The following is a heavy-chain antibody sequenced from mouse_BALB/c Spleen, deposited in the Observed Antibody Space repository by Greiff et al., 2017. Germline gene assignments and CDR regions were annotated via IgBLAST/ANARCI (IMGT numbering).Heavy chain of an antibody. V-gene: IGHV1-7*01. D-gene: IGHD4-1*01. CDR3: ARGETGTAWFAY. CDR1: GYTFTSYW. J-gene: IGHJ3*01. CDR2: INPSTGYT. Sequence: QVQLQQSGADLAKPGASVKMSCTASGYTFTSYWMHWVKQRPGQGLEWIGYINPSTGYTEYNQKFKDKATLTADKSSSTAYMQLSSLTSEDSAVYYCARGETGTAWFAYWGQGTLVTVSA.